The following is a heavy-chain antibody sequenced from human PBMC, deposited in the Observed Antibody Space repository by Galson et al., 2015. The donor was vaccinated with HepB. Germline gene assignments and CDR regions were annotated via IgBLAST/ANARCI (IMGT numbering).Heavy chain of an antibody. CDR1: GFSLSNARMG. D-gene: IGHD5-18*01. CDR2: IFSNDEK. V-gene: IGHV2-26*01. Sequence: PALVKPTQTLTLTCTVSGFSLSNARMGVSWIRQPPGKALEWLAHIFSNDEKSYSTSLKSRLTISKDTSKSQVVLTMTNMDPVDTATYYCARILNLRYSYGQAGHFDYWGQGTLVTVSS. CDR3: ARILNLRYSYGQAGHFDY. J-gene: IGHJ4*02.